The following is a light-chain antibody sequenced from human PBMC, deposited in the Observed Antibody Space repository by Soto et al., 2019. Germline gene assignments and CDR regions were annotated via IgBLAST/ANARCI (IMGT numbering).Light chain of an antibody. CDR3: QQYNNWPPIT. J-gene: IGKJ5*01. Sequence: EIMMTQSPATLSVSPGERATLSCRASQSVSNNLACYQQQPGQAPRLLIYYASTRATCIPARFSGSGSGTAFPLTIISLQSEDFALYYCQQYNNWPPITFGPGTRLEIK. V-gene: IGKV3-15*01. CDR1: QSVSNN. CDR2: YAS.